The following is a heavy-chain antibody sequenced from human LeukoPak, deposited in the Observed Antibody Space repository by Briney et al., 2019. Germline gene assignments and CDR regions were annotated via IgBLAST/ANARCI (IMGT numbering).Heavy chain of an antibody. CDR3: ARESFVLRSFDY. CDR1: GYTFTGYY. CDR2: IVPIFGTA. D-gene: IGHD4-17*01. V-gene: IGHV1-69*13. Sequence: SVKVSCKASGYTFTGYYMHWVRQAPGQGLEWMGGIVPIFGTANYAQKFQGRVTITADESTSTAYMELSSLRSEDTAVYYCARESFVLRSFDYWGQGTLVTVSS. J-gene: IGHJ4*02.